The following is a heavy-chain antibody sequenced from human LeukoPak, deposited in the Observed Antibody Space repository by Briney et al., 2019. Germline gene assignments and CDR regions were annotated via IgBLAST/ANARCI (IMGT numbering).Heavy chain of an antibody. D-gene: IGHD5-24*01. CDR3: AKRDGYNSGPFDY. CDR2: IQSDGSDQ. CDR1: GFTFANYV. J-gene: IGHJ4*02. Sequence: GGSLRLSCAASGFTFANYVTHWVRQAPGKGLEWVAFIQSDGSDQYYADSVKGRLSISRDNSKNTLYLQMNSLRTEATAVYYCAKRDGYNSGPFDYWGQGTLVTVSS. V-gene: IGHV3-30*02.